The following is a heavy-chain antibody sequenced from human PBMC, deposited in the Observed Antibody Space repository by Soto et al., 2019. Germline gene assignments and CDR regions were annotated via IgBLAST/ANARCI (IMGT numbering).Heavy chain of an antibody. J-gene: IGHJ4*02. V-gene: IGHV3-23*01. CDR2: ISGSGGST. CDR1: GFTFSSYA. D-gene: IGHD4-4*01. Sequence: EVQLLESGGGLVQPGGSLRLSCAASGFTFSSYAMSWVRQAPGTGVEWVSAISGSGGSTYYADSVKGRFTISRDNSKNTLDLQMNSLRAEDTAVYYCAKDRTVTTNDDYWGQGTLVTVSS. CDR3: AKDRTVTTNDDY.